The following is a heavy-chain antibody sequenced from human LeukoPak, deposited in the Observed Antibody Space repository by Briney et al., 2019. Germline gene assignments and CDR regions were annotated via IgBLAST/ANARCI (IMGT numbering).Heavy chain of an antibody. CDR2: ISSSSSYI. CDR1: GFTFSSYS. Sequence: PGGSLRLSCAASGFTFSSYSMNWVRQAPGKGLEWVSSISSSSSYIYYADSVKGRFTISRDNAKNSLYLQMNSLRAEDTAVYYCARGTVFGVVIDYFDYWGQGTLVTVSS. J-gene: IGHJ4*02. D-gene: IGHD3-3*01. V-gene: IGHV3-21*01. CDR3: ARGTVFGVVIDYFDY.